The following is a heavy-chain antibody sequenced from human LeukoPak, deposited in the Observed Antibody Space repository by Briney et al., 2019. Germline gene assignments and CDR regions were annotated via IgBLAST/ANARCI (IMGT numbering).Heavy chain of an antibody. V-gene: IGHV3-23*01. D-gene: IGHD6-13*01. Sequence: GGSLRLSCAASGFTFSSYGMSWVRQAPGKGLEWVSALSGSGGSTYYADSVKGRFTISRDNSKNTLYLQMNSLRAEDTAVYYCAKGGSSWSEIDYWGQGTLVTVSS. J-gene: IGHJ4*02. CDR1: GFTFSSYG. CDR2: LSGSGGST. CDR3: AKGGSSWSEIDY.